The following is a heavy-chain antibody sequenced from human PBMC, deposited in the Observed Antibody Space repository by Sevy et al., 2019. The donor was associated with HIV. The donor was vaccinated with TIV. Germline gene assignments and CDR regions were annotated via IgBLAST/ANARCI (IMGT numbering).Heavy chain of an antibody. J-gene: IGHJ3*02. D-gene: IGHD3-3*01. CDR2: ISSGSSSI. Sequence: GGSLRLSCAASGFRFDRYSMNWVRQAPGKGLEWVSYISSGSSSINYADSLKDRFTISRDNAKKSLFLQMNRLRAEDTAVYYCARGPWIFGDVDGLNIWGQGTMVTVSS. CDR1: GFRFDRYS. CDR3: ARGPWIFGDVDGLNI. V-gene: IGHV3-48*01.